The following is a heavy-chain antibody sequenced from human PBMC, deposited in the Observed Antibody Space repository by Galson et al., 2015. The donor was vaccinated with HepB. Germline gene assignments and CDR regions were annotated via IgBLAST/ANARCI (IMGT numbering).Heavy chain of an antibody. V-gene: IGHV4-39*06. D-gene: IGHD1-14*01. CDR2: IHYSGST. J-gene: IGHJ4*02. CDR1: GGSINKSSYF. CDR3: ARDGDPGMGHY. Sequence: ETLSLTCAVSGGSINKSSYFWSWIRQPPGKRLEWIGNIHYSGSTYYNPSLKSRVTISVDTSENQFPLTLTSVTAADTAVYYCARDGDPGMGHYWGQGTLVTVSS.